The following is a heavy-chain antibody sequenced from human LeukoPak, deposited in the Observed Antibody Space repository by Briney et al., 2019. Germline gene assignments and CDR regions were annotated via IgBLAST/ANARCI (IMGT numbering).Heavy chain of an antibody. D-gene: IGHD3-3*01. V-gene: IGHV4-59*01. CDR3: ARGGSYCDFWSGYYDYYYYMDV. J-gene: IGHJ6*03. Sequence: PSETLSPTCRLYAPSISSYYCSWIRQPPGKGLEWIGYIYDSGTPSYNPSLQSRVAISIDTSKNQFSLRLTTVAAADTAVYYCARGGSYCDFWSGYYDYYYYMDVWGKGTTVTVSS. CDR1: APSISSYY. CDR2: IYDSGTP.